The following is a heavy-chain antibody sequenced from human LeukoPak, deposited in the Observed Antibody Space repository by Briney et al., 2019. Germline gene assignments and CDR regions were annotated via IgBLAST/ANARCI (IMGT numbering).Heavy chain of an antibody. CDR1: GGSISSYY. CDR2: IYYSGST. V-gene: IGHV4-59*01. D-gene: IGHD3-22*01. CDR3: ARGPRYDSSGYLHYYYYMDV. J-gene: IGHJ6*03. Sequence: SETLSLTCTVSGGSISSYYWSWIRQPPGKGLEWIGYIYYSGSTNCNPSLKSRVTISVDTSKNQFSLKLSSVTAADTAVYYCARGPRYDSSGYLHYYYYMDVWGKGTTVTVSS.